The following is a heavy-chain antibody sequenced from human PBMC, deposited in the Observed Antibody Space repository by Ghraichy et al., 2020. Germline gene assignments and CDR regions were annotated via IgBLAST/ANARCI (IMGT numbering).Heavy chain of an antibody. D-gene: IGHD3-22*01. V-gene: IGHV3-48*02. CDR3: ARDPSDRYYDSSGYYPDAFDI. CDR1: GFTFSSYS. Sequence: GGSLRLSCAASGFTFSSYSMNWVRQAPGKGLEWVSYISSSSSTIYYADSVKGRFTISRDNAKNSLYLQMNSLRDEDTAVYYCARDPSDRYYDSSGYYPDAFDIWGQGTMVTVSS. CDR2: ISSSSSTI. J-gene: IGHJ3*02.